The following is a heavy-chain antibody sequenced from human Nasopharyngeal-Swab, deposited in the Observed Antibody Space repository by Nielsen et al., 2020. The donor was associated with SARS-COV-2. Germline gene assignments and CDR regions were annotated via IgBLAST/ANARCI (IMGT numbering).Heavy chain of an antibody. J-gene: IGHJ5*02. Sequence: GESLKISCASSGFTFGDYAMTWVRQVPGKGLEWLGFSRKKAYGGTSEYAASVRGRFTISRDASKSSDYLQIDRLNSEDTAVYYCARGGCNGGNCHSPDWFDPWGQGTLVTVSS. CDR1: GFTFGDYA. V-gene: IGHV3-49*04. D-gene: IGHD2-15*01. CDR2: SRKKAYGGTS. CDR3: ARGGCNGGNCHSPDWFDP.